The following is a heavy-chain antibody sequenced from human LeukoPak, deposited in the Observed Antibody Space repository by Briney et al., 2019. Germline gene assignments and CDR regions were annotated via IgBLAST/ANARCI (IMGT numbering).Heavy chain of an antibody. CDR2: ISYDGSNK. V-gene: IGHV3-30-3*01. CDR3: ARGHSSGWYVDNWFDP. J-gene: IGHJ5*02. Sequence: GGSLRLSCAASGFTFSSYAMHWVRQAPGKGLEWVAVISYDGSNKYYADSVKGRFTISRDNSKNTLYLQMNSLRAEDTAVYYCARGHSSGWYVDNWFDPWGQGTLVTVSS. D-gene: IGHD6-19*01. CDR1: GFTFSSYA.